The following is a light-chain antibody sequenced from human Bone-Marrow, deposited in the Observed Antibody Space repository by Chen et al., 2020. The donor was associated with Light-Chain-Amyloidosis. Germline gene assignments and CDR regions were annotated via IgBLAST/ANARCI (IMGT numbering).Light chain of an antibody. CDR3: LQTYSPPPT. Sequence: DIQMTQCPSSLSASVGDRVTITCRASQTIVTYLNWYQQRPGKPPKLLISAASNLHGGVPSRFSGSASGTEFTLTISSLKPEDLATYYCLQTYSPPPTFGQGTKVTIK. V-gene: IGKV1-39*01. CDR1: QTIVTY. J-gene: IGKJ1*01. CDR2: AAS.